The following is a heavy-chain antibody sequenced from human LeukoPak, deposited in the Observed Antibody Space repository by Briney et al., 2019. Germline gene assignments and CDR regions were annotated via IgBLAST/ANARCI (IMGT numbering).Heavy chain of an antibody. CDR3: ASVAARGRENYYYYGMDV. V-gene: IGHV1-8*01. D-gene: IGHD6-6*01. J-gene: IGHJ6*02. CDR2: MNPNSGNT. Sequence: ASVKVSCKASGYTFTCYDINWVRQATGQGLEWVGWMNPNSGNTGYVQKFQGRVTMTRNTSISTAYMELSSLRSEATPVYYCASVAARGRENYYYYGMDVWGQGTTVTVSS. CDR1: GYTFTCYD.